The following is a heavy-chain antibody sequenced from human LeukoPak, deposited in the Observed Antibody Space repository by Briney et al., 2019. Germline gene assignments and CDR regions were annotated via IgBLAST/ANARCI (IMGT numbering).Heavy chain of an antibody. D-gene: IGHD1-26*01. V-gene: IGHV4-4*02. Sequence: KTSETLSLTCAVSGGSISSSNWWSWVRQPPGKGLEWIGEINHSGSTNYNPSLKSRVTISVDTSKNQFSLKLSSVTAADTAVYYCARGGPPSIVGAANDYWGQGTLVTVSS. CDR1: GGSISSSNW. CDR2: INHSGST. CDR3: ARGGPPSIVGAANDY. J-gene: IGHJ4*02.